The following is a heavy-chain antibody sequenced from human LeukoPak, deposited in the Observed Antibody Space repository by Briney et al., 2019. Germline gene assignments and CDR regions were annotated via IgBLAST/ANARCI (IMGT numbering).Heavy chain of an antibody. CDR2: MNPNSGNT. J-gene: IGHJ5*02. V-gene: IGHV1-8*01. CDR3: ARYDYVWGSYRYIPWFDP. D-gene: IGHD3-16*02. Sequence: ASVKVSCKASGYTFTSYDINWVRQATGQGLEWMGWMNPNSGNTGYAQKFQGRVTMTRNTSISTAYMELSSLRSEDTAVYYCARYDYVWGSYRYIPWFDPWGQGTLVTVSS. CDR1: GYTFTSYD.